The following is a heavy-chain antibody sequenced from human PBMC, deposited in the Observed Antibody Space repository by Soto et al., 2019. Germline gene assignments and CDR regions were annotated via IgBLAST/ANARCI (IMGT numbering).Heavy chain of an antibody. J-gene: IGHJ4*02. Sequence: SETLSLTCTVSGVSISSGNWWTWVRQSPRKGLEYIGEIFHDGTANYFPSFERRVAMSVDKSKNQFSLKLTSVTAADAAIYYCARIVYDTSLDYLYFDFWGQGAQVTVSS. V-gene: IGHV4-4*02. D-gene: IGHD3-16*01. CDR2: IFHDGTA. CDR3: ARIVYDTSLDYLYFDF. CDR1: GVSISSGNW.